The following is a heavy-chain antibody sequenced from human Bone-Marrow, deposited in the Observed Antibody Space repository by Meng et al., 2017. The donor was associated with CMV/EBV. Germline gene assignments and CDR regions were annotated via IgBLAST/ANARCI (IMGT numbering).Heavy chain of an antibody. CDR1: GYTFTGYY. Sequence: QLQLVQSWAEVKKPXVSVKVSCKASGYTFTGYYMHWVRQAPGQGLEWMGWISAYNGNTNYAQKLQGRVTMTTDTSTSTAYMELRSLRSDDTAVYYCARGYSSGYDYWGQGTLVTVSS. J-gene: IGHJ4*02. CDR2: ISAYNGNT. CDR3: ARGYSSGYDY. D-gene: IGHD6-19*01. V-gene: IGHV1-18*04.